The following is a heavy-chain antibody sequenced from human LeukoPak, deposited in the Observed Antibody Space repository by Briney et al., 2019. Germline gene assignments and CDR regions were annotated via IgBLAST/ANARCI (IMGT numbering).Heavy chain of an antibody. Sequence: GGTLRLSCAASGFTFSSYSMNWGRQAPGEGLEWGSSISSSSGYIYYADSVKGRFTISRDNAKNSLYLQMNSLRAEDTAVYHCARDPYSGLFDYWGQGTLVTVSS. V-gene: IGHV3-21*01. CDR2: ISSSSGYI. CDR3: ARDPYSGLFDY. J-gene: IGHJ4*02. CDR1: GFTFSSYS. D-gene: IGHD4-11*01.